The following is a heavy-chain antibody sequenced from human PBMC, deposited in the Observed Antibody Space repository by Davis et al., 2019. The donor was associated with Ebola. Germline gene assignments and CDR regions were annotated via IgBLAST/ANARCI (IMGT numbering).Heavy chain of an antibody. CDR2: ISAYNGNT. CDR1: GYTFTSYG. J-gene: IGHJ6*02. D-gene: IGHD1-26*01. Sequence: ASVKVSCKASGYTFTSYGISWVRQAPGQGLEWMGWISAYNGNTNYAQKLQGRVTMTTDTSTSTAYMELRSLRSDDTAVYYCAVVGATYYYYYYGMDVWGQGTTVTVSS. V-gene: IGHV1-18*01. CDR3: AVVGATYYYYYYGMDV.